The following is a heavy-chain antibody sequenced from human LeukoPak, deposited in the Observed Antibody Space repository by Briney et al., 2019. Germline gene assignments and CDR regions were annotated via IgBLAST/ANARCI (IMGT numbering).Heavy chain of an antibody. J-gene: IGHJ3*02. D-gene: IGHD3-10*01. CDR1: GYTFTSYD. V-gene: IGHV1-8*03. Sequence: ASVKVSCKASGYTFTSYDINWVRQATGQGLEWMGWMNPNSGNTGYAQKFQGRVTITRNTSISTAYMELSSLRSEDTAVYYCARIKGYMVRGVPDAFDIWGQGTMVTVSS. CDR3: ARIKGYMVRGVPDAFDI. CDR2: MNPNSGNT.